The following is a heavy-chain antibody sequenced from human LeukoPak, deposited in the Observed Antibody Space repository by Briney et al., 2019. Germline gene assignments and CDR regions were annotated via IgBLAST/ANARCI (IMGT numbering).Heavy chain of an antibody. CDR3: ASPYDYVWGIPSPLGY. CDR2: ISYDGSNK. J-gene: IGHJ4*02. CDR1: GFTFSSYA. D-gene: IGHD3-16*01. V-gene: IGHV3-30*04. Sequence: GGSLRLSCAASGFTFSSYAMHWVRQAPGKGLEWVAVISYDGSNKYYADSVKGRFTISRDNSKNTLYLQMNSLRAEDTAVYYCASPYDYVWGIPSPLGYWGQGTLVTVSS.